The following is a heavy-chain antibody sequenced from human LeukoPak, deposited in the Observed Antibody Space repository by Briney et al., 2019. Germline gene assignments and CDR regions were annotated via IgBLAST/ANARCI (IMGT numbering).Heavy chain of an antibody. CDR1: GFTFSKYW. Sequence: PGGSLRPACAAYGFTFSKYWMLWVRQAPGKGLESVSRINTDGTVTTYADSVKGRFTVSRDNADNTMFLQMNSVRDEDTAVYYCATKQWLAPPPDSWGQGTPVTVSS. CDR2: INTDGTVT. J-gene: IGHJ4*02. V-gene: IGHV3-74*01. CDR3: ATKQWLAPPPDS. D-gene: IGHD6-19*01.